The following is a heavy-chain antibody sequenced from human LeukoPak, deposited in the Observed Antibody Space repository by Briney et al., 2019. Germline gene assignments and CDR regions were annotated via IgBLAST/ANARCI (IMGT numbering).Heavy chain of an antibody. Sequence: SETLSLTCTVSGGSISGYYWSWIRQPPGKGLEWIGYIYYSGSTNYNPSLMSRVTISVDTSKNQFSLKLSSVTAADTAVYYCASSRASSSSSSHHYWYFDLWGRGTLVTVSS. J-gene: IGHJ2*01. CDR3: ASSRASSSSSSHHYWYFDL. D-gene: IGHD6-13*01. CDR1: GGSISGYY. V-gene: IGHV4-59*08. CDR2: IYYSGST.